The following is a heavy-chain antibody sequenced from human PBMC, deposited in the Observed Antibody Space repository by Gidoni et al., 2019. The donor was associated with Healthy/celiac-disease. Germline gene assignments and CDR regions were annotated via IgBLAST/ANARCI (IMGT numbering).Heavy chain of an antibody. D-gene: IGHD6-13*01. CDR2: IIPILGIA. J-gene: IGHJ4*02. Sequence: QVQLVQSGAEVKKPGSSVKVSCKDSGGTFSSYAISWVRQAPGQGLEWMGRIIPILGIANYAQKFQGRVTITADKSTSTAYMELSSLRSEDTAVYYCASGTGYSSSWYYFDYWGQGTLVTVSS. CDR3: ASGTGYSSSWYYFDY. V-gene: IGHV1-69*04. CDR1: GGTFSSYA.